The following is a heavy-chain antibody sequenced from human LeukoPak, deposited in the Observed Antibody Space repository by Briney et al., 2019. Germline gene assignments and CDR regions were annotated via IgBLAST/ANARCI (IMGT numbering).Heavy chain of an antibody. J-gene: IGHJ4*02. CDR2: ISGSCGST. V-gene: IGHV3-23*01. CDR3: ARDQPSYYYDSSGYLDY. CDR1: GFTFSSYS. Sequence: GGSLRLSCAASGFTFSSYSMNWGRQAPGKGLDWVSAISGSCGSTYYADSVTGRFTISRDNSKNTLYLQMNSMRAEDTAVYYCARDQPSYYYDSSGYLDYWGQGTLVTVSS. D-gene: IGHD3-22*01.